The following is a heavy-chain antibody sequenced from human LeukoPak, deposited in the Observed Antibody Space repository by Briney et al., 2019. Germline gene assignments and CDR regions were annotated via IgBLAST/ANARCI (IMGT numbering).Heavy chain of an antibody. J-gene: IGHJ6*02. D-gene: IGHD3-3*01. CDR3: ARELRDYDFWSGKDYYYGMTS. CDR1: GYTFTSYG. Sequence: ASVKVSCKASGYTFTSYGISWVRQAPRQGLEWMGWISAYNGNTNYAQKLQGRVTMTTDTSTSTAYMELRSLRSDDTAVYYCARELRDYDFWSGKDYYYGMTSGAKGPRSPSP. V-gene: IGHV1-18*01. CDR2: ISAYNGNT.